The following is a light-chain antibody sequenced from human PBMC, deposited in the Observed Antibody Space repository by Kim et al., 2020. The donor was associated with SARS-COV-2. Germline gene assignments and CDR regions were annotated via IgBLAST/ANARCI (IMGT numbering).Light chain of an antibody. J-gene: IGLJ2*01. CDR2: KDS. CDR1: ALPKQY. CDR3: QSADSSGTYPVV. V-gene: IGLV3-25*03. Sequence: PRQTARITCSGDALPKQYAYWYQQKPGQAPVLVIYKDSERPSGIPERFSGSSSGTTVTLTISGVQAEDEADYYCQSADSSGTYPVVFGGGTKLTVL.